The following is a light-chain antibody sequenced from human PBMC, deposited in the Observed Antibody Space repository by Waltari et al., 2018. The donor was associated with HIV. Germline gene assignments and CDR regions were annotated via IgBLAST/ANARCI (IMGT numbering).Light chain of an antibody. CDR1: QSVRSN. CDR3: QQYNTWPLT. CDR2: AIS. J-gene: IGKJ4*01. V-gene: IGKV3-15*01. Sequence: EVVMTQSPATLSVSPGEGAPLSCRASQSVRSNFAWYQQKPGQAPRLLIYAISTRATGIPARFSGGGSGTEFTLTISSLQSEDFAVYYCQQYNTWPLTFGGGTRVEIK.